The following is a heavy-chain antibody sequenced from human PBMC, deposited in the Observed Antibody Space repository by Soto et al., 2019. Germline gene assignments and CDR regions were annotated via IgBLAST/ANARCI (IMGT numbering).Heavy chain of an antibody. V-gene: IGHV3-23*01. J-gene: IGHJ4*02. CDR3: AKAVSWGHTMVRGATTFTS. Sequence: GGSLRLSCAASGFTFSSYAMSWVRQAPGKVLEWVSAISGSVGRPYNDNTVRGQFTISRTNPKNTLSLQRTSLRPEATAVNYCAKAVSWGHTMVRGATTFTSWAQGPLFPSPQ. D-gene: IGHD3-10*01. CDR2: ISGSVGRP. CDR1: GFTFSSYA.